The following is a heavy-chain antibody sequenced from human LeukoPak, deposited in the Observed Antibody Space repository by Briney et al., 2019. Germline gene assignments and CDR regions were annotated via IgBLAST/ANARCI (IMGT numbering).Heavy chain of an antibody. D-gene: IGHD3-3*01. J-gene: IGHJ5*02. Sequence: SETLSLTCTVSGGSISSSSYYWDWIRQPPGKGLEWIGSIYYSGSTYYNPSLKSRVTISIDTSKNQFSLKLSSVTAADTAVYYCARRPRTEWFKNWFDPWGQGTLVTVSS. CDR1: GGSISSSSYY. CDR3: ARRPRTEWFKNWFDP. CDR2: IYYSGST. V-gene: IGHV4-39*07.